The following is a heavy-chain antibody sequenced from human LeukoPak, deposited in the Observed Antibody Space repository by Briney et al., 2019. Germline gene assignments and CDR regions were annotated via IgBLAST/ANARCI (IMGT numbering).Heavy chain of an antibody. Sequence: PGGSLRLSCAASGFTFSSYGMHWVRQAPGKGLEWVAFIRYDGSNKYYADSVKGRFTISRDNSKNTLYLQMNSLRAEDTAVYYCARRAAAWGDCWGQGTLVTVSP. D-gene: IGHD6-13*01. CDR3: ARRAAAWGDC. CDR2: IRYDGSNK. CDR1: GFTFSSYG. J-gene: IGHJ4*02. V-gene: IGHV3-30*02.